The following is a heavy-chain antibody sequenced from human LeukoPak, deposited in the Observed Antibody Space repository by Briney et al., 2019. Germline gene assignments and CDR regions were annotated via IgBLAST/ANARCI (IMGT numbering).Heavy chain of an antibody. CDR2: ISIYNGNT. Sequence: GASVKVSCKASGYSFTSYGLSWVRQAPGQGLEWMGWISIYNGNTNYTQKLQGRLTMTRDTSTSTAYMELRGLKSDDTAIYYCARELYASGLGDYWGQGTLVTVSS. V-gene: IGHV1-18*01. J-gene: IGHJ4*02. CDR3: ARELYASGLGDY. CDR1: GYSFTSYG. D-gene: IGHD3-10*01.